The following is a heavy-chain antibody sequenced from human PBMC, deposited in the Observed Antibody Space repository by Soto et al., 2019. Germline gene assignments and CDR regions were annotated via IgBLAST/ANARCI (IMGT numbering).Heavy chain of an antibody. D-gene: IGHD6-19*01. CDR1: GRSISSVGYY. J-gene: IGHJ4*02. CDR3: ASQASGWYPDY. Sequence: SETLSLTCTVSGRSISSVGYYWSWLRQHPGKGLEWIWYIFDSGTTYYNPSLKSRVTISVDPSKSQFSLRLTSVTATDTAVYYCASQASGWYPDYWGQGTLVTVSS. V-gene: IGHV4-31*03. CDR2: IFDSGTT.